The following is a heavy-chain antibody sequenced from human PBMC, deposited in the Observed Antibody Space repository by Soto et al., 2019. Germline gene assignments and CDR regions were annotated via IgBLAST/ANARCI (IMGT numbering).Heavy chain of an antibody. D-gene: IGHD4-17*01. CDR1: GFTFTSSA. J-gene: IGHJ6*02. CDR3: AAESDGDYYYYYGMDV. Sequence: SVKVSCKASGFTFTSSAVQWVRQARGQRLEWIGWIVVGSGNTNYAQKFQERVTITRDMSTSTAYMELSSLRSEDTAVYYCAAESDGDYYYYYGMDVWGQGTTVTVSS. CDR2: IVVGSGNT. V-gene: IGHV1-58*01.